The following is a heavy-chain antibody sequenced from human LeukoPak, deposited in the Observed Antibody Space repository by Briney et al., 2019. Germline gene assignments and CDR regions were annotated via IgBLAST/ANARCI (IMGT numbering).Heavy chain of an antibody. CDR1: GFTSNNYY. Sequence: QTGGSLRLSCAASGFTSNNYYMGWVRQAPGKGLEWVANIRQDGGDRNYVDSVKGRLTISRDNVKNLMFLQMNSLRVEDTAVYYCARAGVYNNNRYWFDSWGQGTLVTVSS. D-gene: IGHD1-14*01. V-gene: IGHV3-7*03. CDR3: ARAGVYNNNRYWFDS. J-gene: IGHJ5*01. CDR2: IRQDGGDR.